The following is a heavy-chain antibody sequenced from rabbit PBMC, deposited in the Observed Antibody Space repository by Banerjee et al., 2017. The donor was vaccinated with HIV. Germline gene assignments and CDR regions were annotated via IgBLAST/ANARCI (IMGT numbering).Heavy chain of an antibody. V-gene: IGHV1S40*01. J-gene: IGHJ4*01. Sequence: QSLEESGGDLVKPGASLTLTCTASGFTLSSYWICWFRQAPGMGPEWIACISAGSSGTTYYASWAKGRFTISKTSSTTVTLQMISLTAADTATYFCARHETGTSGWNFNLWGQGTLVTVS. CDR1: GFTLSSYW. CDR2: ISAGSSGTT. CDR3: ARHETGTSGWNFNL. D-gene: IGHD1-1*01.